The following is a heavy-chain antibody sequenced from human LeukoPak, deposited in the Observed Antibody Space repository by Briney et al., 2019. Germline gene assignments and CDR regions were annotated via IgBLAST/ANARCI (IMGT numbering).Heavy chain of an antibody. J-gene: IGHJ1*01. CDR1: GFSFSSYG. CDR2: IYSGGST. V-gene: IGHV3-53*01. D-gene: IGHD2/OR15-2a*01. CDR3: ARDLFLSH. Sequence: PGGSLRLSCGASGFSFSSYGMNWVRQAPGERLEWVSVIYSGGSTYYADSVKGRFTISRDNSKNTLYLQMNSLRAEDTAVYYCARDLFLSHWGQGTLVTVSS.